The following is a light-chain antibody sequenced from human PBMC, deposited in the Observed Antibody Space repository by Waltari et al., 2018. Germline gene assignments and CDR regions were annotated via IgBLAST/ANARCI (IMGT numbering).Light chain of an antibody. V-gene: IGKV3-11*01. Sequence: EIVLTQSPVTMSLSPGERATLPCRARQNIPTFLAWYQHRPGQPPRLLIYDAFYRATGIPARFSGSGSGTDFTLSISSLEPEDFAVYFCQQRSDWPPFTFGPGTRVDI. J-gene: IGKJ3*01. CDR1: QNIPTF. CDR2: DAF. CDR3: QQRSDWPPFT.